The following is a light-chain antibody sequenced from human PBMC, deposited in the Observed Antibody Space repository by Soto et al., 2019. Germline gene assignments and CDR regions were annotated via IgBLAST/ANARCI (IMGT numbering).Light chain of an antibody. J-gene: IGKJ3*01. Sequence: EILLTQSPATLSLSPGERATLSCRASQDVDSYLAWYQQTPGQAPRLLIYDASNRAPGIPARFSGSGSGTYFTLTISSLAPEDFAVYYCQQRNTWPFTFGPGTKVDIK. CDR3: QQRNTWPFT. CDR2: DAS. CDR1: QDVDSY. V-gene: IGKV3-11*01.